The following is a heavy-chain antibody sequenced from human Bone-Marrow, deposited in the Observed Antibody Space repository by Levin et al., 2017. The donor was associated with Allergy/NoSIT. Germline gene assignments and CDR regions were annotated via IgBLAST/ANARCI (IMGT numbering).Heavy chain of an antibody. D-gene: IGHD3-22*01. V-gene: IGHV5-51*01. CDR1: GYTFTRYW. Sequence: GESLKISCKASGYTFTRYWIGWVRQMPGKGLEWMGVIFPDDSDTRYGPSFEGQVTISADKSINTAYLQWDSLKASDSAMYSCARPPSPHNNDRSAYHYGPFVDYWGLGTLVTVSS. CDR2: IFPDDSDT. J-gene: IGHJ4*02. CDR3: ARPPSPHNNDRSAYHYGPFVDY.